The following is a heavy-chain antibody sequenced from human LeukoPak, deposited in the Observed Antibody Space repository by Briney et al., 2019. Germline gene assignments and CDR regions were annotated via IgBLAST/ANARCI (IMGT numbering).Heavy chain of an antibody. Sequence: GGSLRLSCAASGFTFSSYGMSWVRQAPGKGLEWVSLISGGGGSTYYADSVKGRFTISRDNSKNTVYLRMNSLRAEDTAVYYCAKGGPGGGGYFDEWGQGTLVSVSS. CDR1: GFTFSSYG. D-gene: IGHD3-16*01. CDR3: AKGGPGGGGYFDE. CDR2: ISGGGGST. J-gene: IGHJ4*02. V-gene: IGHV3-23*01.